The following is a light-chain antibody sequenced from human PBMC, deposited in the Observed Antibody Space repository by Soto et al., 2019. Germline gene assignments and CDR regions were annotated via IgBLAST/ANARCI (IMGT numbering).Light chain of an antibody. V-gene: IGKV3-20*01. CDR2: GAS. Sequence: EVVLTQSPATLSLSPGERATLYCSAVQRIINNYIGWYQQKPGQAPRLLIYGASSRATGIPDRFSGSGSGTDFTLTISRLEPEDFAVYYCQQYGSSRRTFGQGTKVDI. J-gene: IGKJ1*01. CDR3: QQYGSSRRT. CDR1: QRIINNY.